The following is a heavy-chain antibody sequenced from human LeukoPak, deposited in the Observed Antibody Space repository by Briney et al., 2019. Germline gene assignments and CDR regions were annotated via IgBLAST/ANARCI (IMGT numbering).Heavy chain of an antibody. CDR2: ISLIGGST. CDR3: VKDLRSDFMGVLSRYLSY. D-gene: IGHD2/OR15-2a*01. Sequence: GGSLRLSCSASGFTFSSFAMHWVRQAPGKGLEYVAAISLIGGSTYYADSVKGRFTISRDNSKNTLYLQMSSLRAEDTAVYLCVKDLRSDFMGVLSRYLSYWGQGTLVTVSS. V-gene: IGHV3-64D*09. CDR1: GFTFSSFA. J-gene: IGHJ4*02.